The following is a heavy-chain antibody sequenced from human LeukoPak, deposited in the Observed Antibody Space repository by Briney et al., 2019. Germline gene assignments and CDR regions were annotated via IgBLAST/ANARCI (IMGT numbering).Heavy chain of an antibody. CDR3: ARDVRSPLHYYYGMDV. CDR2: IYHSGST. D-gene: IGHD2-15*01. Sequence: SETLSLTCAVSGYSISSGYYWGWIRQPPGKGLEWIGSIYHSGSTYYNPSLKSRVTISVDTSKNQFSLKLSSVTAADTAVYYCARDVRSPLHYYYGMDVWGKGTTVTVSS. V-gene: IGHV4-38-2*02. CDR1: GYSISSGYY. J-gene: IGHJ6*04.